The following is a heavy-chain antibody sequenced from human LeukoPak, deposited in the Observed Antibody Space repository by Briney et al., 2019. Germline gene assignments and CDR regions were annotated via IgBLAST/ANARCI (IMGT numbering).Heavy chain of an antibody. CDR3: ARIRSGGAYFDY. D-gene: IGHD4-23*01. CDR2: IYTSENT. J-gene: IGHJ4*02. Sequence: SETLSLTCTVSGGSIGSGCYYWSWIRQPAGKGLEWIGRIYTSENTNYSPSLKSRVTITVDTSKNQFSLKLNSVTAADTAMDYCARIRSGGAYFDYWGQGTLVTVPS. V-gene: IGHV4-61*02. CDR1: GGSIGSGCYY.